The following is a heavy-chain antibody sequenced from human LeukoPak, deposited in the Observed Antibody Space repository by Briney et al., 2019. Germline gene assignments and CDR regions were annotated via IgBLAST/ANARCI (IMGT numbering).Heavy chain of an antibody. Sequence: SETLSLTCAVYGGSFSGYDWSWIRQPPGKGLEWIGEINHSGSTNYNPSLKSRVTISVDTSKNQFSLKLSSVTAADTAVYYCARHGFGSPYAFDIWGQGTMVTVSS. D-gene: IGHD3-10*01. CDR3: ARHGFGSPYAFDI. CDR1: GGSFSGYD. V-gene: IGHV4-34*01. CDR2: INHSGST. J-gene: IGHJ3*02.